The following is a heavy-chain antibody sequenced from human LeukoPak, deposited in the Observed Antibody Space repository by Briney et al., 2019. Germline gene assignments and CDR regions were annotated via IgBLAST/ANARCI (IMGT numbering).Heavy chain of an antibody. V-gene: IGHV3-30*02. Sequence: GGSLRLSCAASGFIFNTYGMHWVRRAPGKGLEWVAFIRNDGSDKYYAVSVKGRFTISRDNSKNTLYLQMNSLRVEDTALYYCAKDRAYGQFLWGNDYWGQGTLVTVSS. CDR1: GFIFNTYG. D-gene: IGHD2-21*01. CDR3: AKDRAYGQFLWGNDY. CDR2: IRNDGSDK. J-gene: IGHJ4*02.